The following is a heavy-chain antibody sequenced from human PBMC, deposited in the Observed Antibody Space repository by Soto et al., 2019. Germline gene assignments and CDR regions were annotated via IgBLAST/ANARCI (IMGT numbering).Heavy chain of an antibody. D-gene: IGHD2-15*01. CDR2: ISAYNGNT. J-gene: IGHJ5*02. V-gene: IGHV1-18*01. Sequence: ASVKVSCKASGYTFTSYGISWVRQAPGQGLEWMGWISAYNGNTNYAQKLQGRVTMTTDTSTSTAYMELRSLRSDDTAVYYCARVSACIGGSCYGHSVDPWGQGTLVTVPQ. CDR3: ARVSACIGGSCYGHSVDP. CDR1: GYTFTSYG.